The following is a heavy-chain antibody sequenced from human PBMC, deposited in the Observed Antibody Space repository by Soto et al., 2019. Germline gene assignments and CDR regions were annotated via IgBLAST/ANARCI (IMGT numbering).Heavy chain of an antibody. J-gene: IGHJ4*02. CDR3: ARDLNSGSLYY. CDR2: IWYDGSNK. CDR1: GFTFSSYG. V-gene: IGHV3-33*01. D-gene: IGHD1-26*01. Sequence: GGSLRLSCAASGFTFSSYGMHWFRQAPGKGLEWVAVIWYDGSNKYYADSVKGRFTISRDNSKNTLYLQMNSLRAEDTAVYYCARDLNSGSLYYWGQRTLVTVSS.